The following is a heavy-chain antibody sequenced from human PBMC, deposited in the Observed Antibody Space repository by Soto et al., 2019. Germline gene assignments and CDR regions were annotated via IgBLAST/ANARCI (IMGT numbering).Heavy chain of an antibody. D-gene: IGHD3-16*02. Sequence: QVQLQQWGAGLLKPSETLSLTCAVYGGSFSGYYWSWIRQPPGKGLEWIGEINHSGSTNYNPSLKSRVTISVDTSKNQFSLKLSSVTAADTAVYYCARANDYIWGSYRYDYWGQGTLVTVSS. V-gene: IGHV4-34*01. CDR2: INHSGST. CDR3: ARANDYIWGSYRYDY. CDR1: GGSFSGYY. J-gene: IGHJ4*02.